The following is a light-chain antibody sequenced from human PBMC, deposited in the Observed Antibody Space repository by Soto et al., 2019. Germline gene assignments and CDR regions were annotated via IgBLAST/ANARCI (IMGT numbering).Light chain of an antibody. V-gene: IGKV3-20*01. CDR3: QQYGASPAIT. CDR1: QSVSSSY. Sequence: EIVLTQSPGTLSLSPGERATLSCRASQSVSSSYLAWYQQKPGQAPRLLIYGASGRATGIPDRFSGSGSGTDFTLTISRPEPEDFAVYYCQQYGASPAITFGQGTRLQIK. J-gene: IGKJ5*01. CDR2: GAS.